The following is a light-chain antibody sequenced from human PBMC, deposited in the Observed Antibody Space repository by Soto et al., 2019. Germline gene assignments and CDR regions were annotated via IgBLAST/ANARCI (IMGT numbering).Light chain of an antibody. CDR1: QGIRNE. CDR2: AAS. V-gene: IGKV1-6*01. J-gene: IGKJ2*01. CDR3: LQAYNYPHT. Sequence: AIQMTQSPSSLSAYVGDRVPITCRSSQGIRNELGWYQQKPGKAPKLLIDAASTLQSGVPSTFNDSGSSTDFTSTIISLKPEDFATYYCLQAYNYPHTISQGTKLDIK.